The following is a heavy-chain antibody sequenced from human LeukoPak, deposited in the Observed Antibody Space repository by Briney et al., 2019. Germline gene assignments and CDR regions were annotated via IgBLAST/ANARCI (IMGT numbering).Heavy chain of an antibody. CDR2: ITSSSRYI. D-gene: IGHD1-26*01. J-gene: IGHJ4*02. CDR3: ARDRGSYTLDY. CDR1: GFTFTNYN. V-gene: IGHV3-21*01. Sequence: GGSLRLPCSASGFTFTNYNVNWVRQAPGKGLEWVSSITSSSRYIYYADSVKGRFTISRDNAKNSLYLQMNSLRAEDTAVYYCARDRGSYTLDYWGQGALVTVSS.